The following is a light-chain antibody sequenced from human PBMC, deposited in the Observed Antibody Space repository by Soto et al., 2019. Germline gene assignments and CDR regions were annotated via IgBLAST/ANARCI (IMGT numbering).Light chain of an antibody. CDR2: GAS. CDR1: QSVSSS. V-gene: IGKV3-15*01. CDR3: QQYNNWPET. J-gene: IGKJ1*01. Sequence: EIVMTQSPSTLSVSVGERATLSCRSRQSVSSSLAWYQQRPGQAPRLLIYGASTRATGIPARFSGSGSGTEFTLTISSLQSEDFAVYYCQQYNNWPETFGQGTRWIS.